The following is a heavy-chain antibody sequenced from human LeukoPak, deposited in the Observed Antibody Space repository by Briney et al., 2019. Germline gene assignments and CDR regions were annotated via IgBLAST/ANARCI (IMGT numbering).Heavy chain of an antibody. CDR2: IYPGDSDT. J-gene: IGHJ4*02. CDR3: ARGGTNWNYVGLLGY. D-gene: IGHD1-7*01. V-gene: IGHV5-51*01. CDR1: GYSFTSCW. Sequence: GESLKISYKDSGYSFTSCWFDWMRQMPGFGLEYMGIIYPGDSDTRYSPSFQGQVTISADKSISTAYLQWSSLKASDTAMYYCARGGTNWNYVGLLGYWGQGTLVTVSS.